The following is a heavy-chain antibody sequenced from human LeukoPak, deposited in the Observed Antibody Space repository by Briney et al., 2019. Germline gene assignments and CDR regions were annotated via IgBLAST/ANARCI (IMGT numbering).Heavy chain of an antibody. V-gene: IGHV1-46*01. Sequence: GASVKVSCKASGYTFTSYAMHWVRQAPGQGLEWMGIINPSGGSTSYAQKFQGRVIMTRDTSTSTVYMELSSLRSEDTAVYYCARDFVVVTAILRPTPPKFDYWGQGTLVTVSS. CDR1: GYTFTSYA. CDR2: INPSGGST. D-gene: IGHD2-21*02. CDR3: ARDFVVVTAILRPTPPKFDY. J-gene: IGHJ4*02.